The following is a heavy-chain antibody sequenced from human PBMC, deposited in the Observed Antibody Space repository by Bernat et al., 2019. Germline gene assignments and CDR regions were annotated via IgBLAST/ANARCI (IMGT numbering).Heavy chain of an antibody. D-gene: IGHD6-13*01. Sequence: QVQLVESGGGLVQPGRSLRLSCAASGFTFSSYSIHWVRQAPGKGLEWVAVILYDGSNKYFADSVKGRFNISRDNSKNTLYLQMNILKAEDKTVYCCARGRRGGSGWFPSSEFDSWGQGTLVTVSS. V-gene: IGHV3-30-3*01. CDR3: ARGRRGGSGWFPSSEFDS. CDR2: ILYDGSNK. J-gene: IGHJ4*02. CDR1: GFTFSSYS.